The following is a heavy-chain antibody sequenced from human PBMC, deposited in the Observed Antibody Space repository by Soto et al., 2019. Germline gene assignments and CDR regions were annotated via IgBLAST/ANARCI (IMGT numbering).Heavy chain of an antibody. Sequence: PSQTLSLTCVISGDSISSNTAAWNWIRQSPLRGLEWLGRTYYRSRWYNDYAVSVKSRMIINPDTSKNQLSLQLNSVIPEDTAIYFCSRANRLMLGALDIWGQGXVVTV. CDR1: GDSISSNTAA. V-gene: IGHV6-1*01. J-gene: IGHJ3*02. CDR2: TYYRSRWYN. CDR3: SRANRLMLGALDI. D-gene: IGHD3-16*01.